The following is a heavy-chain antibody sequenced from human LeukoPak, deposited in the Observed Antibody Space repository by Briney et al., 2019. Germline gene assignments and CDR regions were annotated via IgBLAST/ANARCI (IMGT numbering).Heavy chain of an antibody. CDR3: ARGSTPYYYDSSGYYPTYYYYYMDV. CDR2: INHSGST. CDR1: GGSFSGYY. Sequence: SSETLSLTCAVYGGSFSGYYWSWIRQPPGKGLEWIGEINHSGSTNYNPSLKGRVTISVDTSKNQFSLKLSSVTAADTAVYYCARGSTPYYYDSSGYYPTYYYYYMDVWGKGTTVTVSS. J-gene: IGHJ6*03. V-gene: IGHV4-34*01. D-gene: IGHD3-22*01.